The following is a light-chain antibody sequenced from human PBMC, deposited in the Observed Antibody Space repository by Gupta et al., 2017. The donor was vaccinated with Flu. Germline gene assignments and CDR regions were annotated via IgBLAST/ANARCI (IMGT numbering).Light chain of an antibody. Sequence: TFSCAGGRSNTGARYGVQWSRRLPGPAPKLLIYLNNNRPSGVPDRFPGSRSGPSASLAITGLQAEDEGEYYCQAYDSDVSDFFVFGTGTKVMVL. CDR1: RSNTGARYG. CDR3: QAYDSDVSDFFV. V-gene: IGLV1-40*01. CDR2: LNN. J-gene: IGLJ1*01.